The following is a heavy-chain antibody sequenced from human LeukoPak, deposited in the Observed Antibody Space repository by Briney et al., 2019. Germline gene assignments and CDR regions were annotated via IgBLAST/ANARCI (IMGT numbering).Heavy chain of an antibody. Sequence: GGSLRLSCAASGFTFDDYGMSWVRQAPGKGLEWVSGINWNGGSTGYADSVKGRFTISRDNANNSLYLQMNSLRAEDTASYHCARDKVKGAVYSSPIYGMDVWGQGTTVTVSS. J-gene: IGHJ6*02. CDR3: ARDKVKGAVYSSPIYGMDV. D-gene: IGHD6-13*01. V-gene: IGHV3-20*01. CDR1: GFTFDDYG. CDR2: INWNGGST.